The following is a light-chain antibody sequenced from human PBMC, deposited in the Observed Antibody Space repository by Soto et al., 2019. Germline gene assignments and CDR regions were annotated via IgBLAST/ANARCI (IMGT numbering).Light chain of an antibody. CDR2: DVS. Sequence: SVLTQSAATLSLERGEISTLSCRASQSVDNYLAWYQQKPGQAPRLLIYDVSNRATGTPARFSGSGSGTDFTLTISCLEPEYFAVYYCHLRSNWPPDIFGQGTKVDIK. CDR1: QSVDNY. CDR3: HLRSNWPPDI. J-gene: IGKJ1*01. V-gene: IGKV3-11*01.